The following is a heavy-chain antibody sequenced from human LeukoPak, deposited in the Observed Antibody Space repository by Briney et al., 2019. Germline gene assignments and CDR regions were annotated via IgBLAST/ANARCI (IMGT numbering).Heavy chain of an antibody. D-gene: IGHD5-18*01. Sequence: SETLSLTCTVSDGSISSYYWSWVRQPPGKGLEWIGYIYYTGNTNYNPSLKSRVTMSVDTSKNQFSLKLSSATAADTAVYYCARGYTGYYYFYGMDVWGQGTTVTVSS. CDR3: ARGYTGYYYFYGMDV. CDR1: DGSISSYY. CDR2: IYYTGNT. J-gene: IGHJ6*02. V-gene: IGHV4-59*08.